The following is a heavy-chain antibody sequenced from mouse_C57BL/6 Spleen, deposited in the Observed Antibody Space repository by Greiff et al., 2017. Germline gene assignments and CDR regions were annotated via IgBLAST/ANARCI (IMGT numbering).Heavy chain of an antibody. Sequence: EVQRVESGGGLVQPKGSLKLSCAASGFSFNTYAMNWVRQAPGKGLEWVARIRSKSNNYATYYADSVKDRFTISRDDSESMLYLQMNNLKTEDTAMYYCVRHHYGNLYAMDYWGQGTSVTVSS. CDR1: GFSFNTYA. D-gene: IGHD2-1*01. CDR3: VRHHYGNLYAMDY. J-gene: IGHJ4*01. V-gene: IGHV10-1*01. CDR2: IRSKSNNYAT.